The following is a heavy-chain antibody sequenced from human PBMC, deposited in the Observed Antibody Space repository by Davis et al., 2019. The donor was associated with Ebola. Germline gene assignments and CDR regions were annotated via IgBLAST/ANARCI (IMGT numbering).Heavy chain of an antibody. V-gene: IGHV4-4*02. CDR1: GGSISSSNW. CDR3: ARRSGIAVAQFDY. D-gene: IGHD6-19*01. Sequence: PSETLSLTCAVSGGSISSSNWWSWVRQPPGKGLEWIGEIYHSGSTNYNPSLKSRVTISVDTSKNQFSLKLSSVTAADTAVYYCARRSGIAVAQFDYWGQGTLVTVSS. J-gene: IGHJ4*02. CDR2: IYHSGST.